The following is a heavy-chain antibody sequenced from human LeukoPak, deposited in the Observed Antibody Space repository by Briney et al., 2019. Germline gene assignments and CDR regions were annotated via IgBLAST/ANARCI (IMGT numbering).Heavy chain of an antibody. Sequence: ASVKLSCKTSGYSFTVHYLRWLRQAPGQGLEWMGWIKPDSGATNFAQNFQGRVTMTSDTSINTAYMELSSLTSDDTAMYYCARDHDYGPDYWGQGTLVTVSA. CDR1: GYSFTVHY. D-gene: IGHD4/OR15-4a*01. V-gene: IGHV1-2*02. CDR2: IKPDSGAT. CDR3: ARDHDYGPDY. J-gene: IGHJ4*02.